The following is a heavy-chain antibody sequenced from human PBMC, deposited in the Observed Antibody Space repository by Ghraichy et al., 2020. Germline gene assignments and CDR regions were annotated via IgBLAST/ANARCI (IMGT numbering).Heavy chain of an antibody. CDR1: GFTFSNYA. J-gene: IGHJ4*02. CDR2: ISDTGATT. V-gene: IGHV3-23*01. CDR3: AKNLRVGATPFHY. D-gene: IGHD1-26*01. Sequence: GGSLRLSCAASGFTFSNYAMNWVRQAPGKGLECVSAISDTGATTIYADSVKGRFTISRDNSKNTLYLQMNSLRAEDTAVYYCAKNLRVGATPFHYWGQGTLVTVSS.